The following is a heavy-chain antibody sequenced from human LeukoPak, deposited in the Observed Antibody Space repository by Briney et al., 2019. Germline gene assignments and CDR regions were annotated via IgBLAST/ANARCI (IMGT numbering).Heavy chain of an antibody. V-gene: IGHV4-30-4*08. J-gene: IGHJ6*03. CDR1: GGSISSGDYY. D-gene: IGHD1-20*01. Sequence: SGALSPPFTVSGGSISSGDYYWSWIRPPPGKGLEWIGYIYYSGSTYYNPSLKSRVTISVDTSKNQFSLKLSSVTAADTAVYYCARGRREYNWNYYYYYYMDVWGEGTTVTVSS. CDR2: IYYSGST. CDR3: ARGRREYNWNYYYYYYMDV.